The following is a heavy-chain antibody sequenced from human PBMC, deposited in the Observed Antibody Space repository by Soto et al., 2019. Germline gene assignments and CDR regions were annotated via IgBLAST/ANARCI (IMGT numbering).Heavy chain of an antibody. J-gene: IGHJ6*02. CDR3: AKNGQPPYYYYGLDV. D-gene: IGHD2-8*01. V-gene: IGHV1-18*01. CDR1: GYTFTRYG. Sequence: QGQLVQSGAEVKMPGASVKVSCKASGYTFTRYGISWVRQAPGQGLEWMGWISGYNGDANYAQSFQGRVSMTIDTSTTTAYKELRTLTPDDTAVYYCAKNGQPPYYYYGLDVWGQGTTVTVSS. CDR2: ISGYNGDA.